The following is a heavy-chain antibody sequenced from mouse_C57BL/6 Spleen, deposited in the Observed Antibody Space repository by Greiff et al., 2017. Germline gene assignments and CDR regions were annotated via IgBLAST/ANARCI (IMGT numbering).Heavy chain of an antibody. CDR3: ARPRLITTVVEGGFAY. CDR1: GFTFSSYG. D-gene: IGHD1-1*01. J-gene: IGHJ3*01. Sequence: VQLKESGGDLVKPGGSLKLSCAASGFTFSSYGMSWVRQTPDKRLEWVATISSGGSYTYYPDSVKGRCTISRDNAKNTLYLEMSSLTSEYTAMYCCARPRLITTVVEGGFAYWGQGTLVTVSA. V-gene: IGHV5-6*01. CDR2: ISSGGSYT.